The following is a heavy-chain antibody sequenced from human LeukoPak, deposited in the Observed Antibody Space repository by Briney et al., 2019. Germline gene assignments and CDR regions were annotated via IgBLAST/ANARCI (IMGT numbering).Heavy chain of an antibody. CDR3: TTDPSLLLWFEETKSSGDY. V-gene: IGHV3-15*01. D-gene: IGHD3-10*01. J-gene: IGHJ4*02. CDR2: IKSKGDRGTT. CDR1: GFTFTDTW. Sequence: GESLRLSCAASGFTFTDTWMSCVRQAPGEGREWVGCIKSKGDRGTTDYAAPVRGRLNISRDDSKNTLYLQMNSLKTDDTAVYYCTTDPSLLLWFEETKSSGDYWGQGTLVTVSS.